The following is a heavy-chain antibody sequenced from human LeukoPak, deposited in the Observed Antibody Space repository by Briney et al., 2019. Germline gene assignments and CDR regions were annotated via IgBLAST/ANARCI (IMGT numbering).Heavy chain of an antibody. D-gene: IGHD4-17*01. CDR3: ASTYGDYPRYAFDI. CDR1: GGTFSSYA. Sequence: SVKVSCKASGGTFSSYAISWVRQAPGQGLEWMGGIIPIFGTANYAQKFQGRVTITTDESTSTDYMELSSLRSEDTAVYYCASTYGDYPRYAFDIWGQGTMVTVS. CDR2: IIPIFGTA. V-gene: IGHV1-69*05. J-gene: IGHJ3*02.